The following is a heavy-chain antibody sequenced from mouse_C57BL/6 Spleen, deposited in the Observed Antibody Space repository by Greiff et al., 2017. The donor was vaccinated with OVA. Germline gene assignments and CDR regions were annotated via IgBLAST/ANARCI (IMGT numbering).Heavy chain of an antibody. CDR2: INPNNGGT. J-gene: IGHJ3*01. D-gene: IGHD2-5*01. CDR3: ANSNYSFAY. Sequence: EVQLQQSGPELVKPGASVKISCKASGYTFTDYYMNWVKQSHGKSLEWIGDINPNNGGTSYNQKFKCKATLTVDKSSSTAYMELRSLTSEDSAVYYCANSNYSFAYWGQGPLVTVSA. CDR1: GYTFTDYY. V-gene: IGHV1-26*01.